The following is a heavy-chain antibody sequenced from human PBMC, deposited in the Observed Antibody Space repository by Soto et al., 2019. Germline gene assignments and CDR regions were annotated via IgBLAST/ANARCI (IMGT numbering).Heavy chain of an antibody. CDR3: AHRDGGNYCRRYFNS. J-gene: IGHJ4*02. Sequence: SGPTLVNPTPTLTLTCTYSGFSLTTSGAGVGWIRQPPGKALEWLALISWKDDKRYTPGLESRLTITKDTYKNQVILTLTNMESVDTATDFCAHRDGGNYCRRYFNSLGQGPLVTFSS. D-gene: IGHD1-26*01. CDR1: GFSLTTSGAG. V-gene: IGHV2-5*01. CDR2: ISWKDDK.